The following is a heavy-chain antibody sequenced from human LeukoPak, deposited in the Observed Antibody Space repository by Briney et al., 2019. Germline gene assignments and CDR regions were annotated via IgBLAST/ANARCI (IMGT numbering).Heavy chain of an antibody. CDR1: DGSIISNSYY. D-gene: IGHD5/OR15-5a*01. J-gene: IGHJ4*02. CDR2: IYSSGTT. Sequence: SETLSLTCAVSDGSIISNSYYWAWIRQPPGKGLEWIGSIYSSGTTYYTPSLKSRLTISVDTSKNHFSLKLSSVTAADTAVYYCATISSTHSLIWGQGTLVTVSS. CDR3: ATISSTHSLI. V-gene: IGHV4-39*02.